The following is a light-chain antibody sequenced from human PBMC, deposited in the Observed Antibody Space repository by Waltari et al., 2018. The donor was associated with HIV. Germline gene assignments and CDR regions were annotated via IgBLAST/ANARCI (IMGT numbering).Light chain of an antibody. CDR1: SSDVGGYNY. J-gene: IGLJ3*02. CDR2: DVN. CDR3: SSYTSSSTRV. V-gene: IGLV2-14*03. Sequence: QSALTQPASVSGSPGQSLTISCTGTSSDVGGYNYVSWYQRQPGKAPKLMIYDVNNRPSGVSNRFSGSKSGNTASLTISGLQAEDEADYYCSSYTSSSTRVFGGGTKVTVL.